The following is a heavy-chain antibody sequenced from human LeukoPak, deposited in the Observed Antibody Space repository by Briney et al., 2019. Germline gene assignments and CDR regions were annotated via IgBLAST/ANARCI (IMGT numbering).Heavy chain of an antibody. Sequence: GGSLRLSCAASGFTFSSYGMSWVRQAPGKGLEWVSAISGSGGSTYYADSVKGRFTISRDNPKNTLYLQMNSLRAEDTAVYYCAKDPPEVAVAGTYYFDYWGQGTLVTVSS. D-gene: IGHD6-19*01. CDR3: AKDPPEVAVAGTYYFDY. CDR2: ISGSGGST. V-gene: IGHV3-23*01. CDR1: GFTFSSYG. J-gene: IGHJ4*02.